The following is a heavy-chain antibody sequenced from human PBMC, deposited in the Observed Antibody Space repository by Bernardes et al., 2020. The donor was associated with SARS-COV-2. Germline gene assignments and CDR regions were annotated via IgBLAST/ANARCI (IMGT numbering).Heavy chain of an antibody. CDR2: IYYSGST. V-gene: IGHV4-59*01. Sequence: SETLSLTCTVSGGSISSYYWSWIRQPPGKGLEWIGYIYYSGSTNYNPSLKSRVTISVDTSKNQFSLKLSSVTAADTAVYYCARDAPGAPAYYYGMDVWGQGTTVTVSS. D-gene: IGHD3-10*01. CDR1: GGSISSYY. CDR3: ARDAPGAPAYYYGMDV. J-gene: IGHJ6*02.